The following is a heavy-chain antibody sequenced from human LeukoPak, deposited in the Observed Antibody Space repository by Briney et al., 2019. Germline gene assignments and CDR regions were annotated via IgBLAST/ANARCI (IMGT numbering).Heavy chain of an antibody. CDR3: ARGLVDIVATIRDYYFDY. V-gene: IGHV1-8*03. J-gene: IGHJ4*02. CDR2: MNPNSGNT. CDR1: GYTFTSYD. D-gene: IGHD5-12*01. Sequence: GASVKVSCKASGYTFTSYDINWVRQATGQGLEWMGWMNPNSGNTGYAQKFQGRVTITRNTSISPAYMELSSLRSEDTAVYYCARGLVDIVATIRDYYFDYWGQGTLVTVSS.